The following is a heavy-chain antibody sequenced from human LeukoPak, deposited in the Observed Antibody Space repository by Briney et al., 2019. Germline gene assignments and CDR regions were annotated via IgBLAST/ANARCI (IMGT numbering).Heavy chain of an antibody. Sequence: QAGGSLRLSCAASGFTFDDYAMHWVRQAPGKGLEWVSLISGDGGSTYYADSVKGRFTISRDNSKNSLYLQMNSLRTEDTALYYCAKDIKRPRGYDILTGYDYWGQGTLVTVSS. J-gene: IGHJ4*02. D-gene: IGHD3-9*01. CDR2: ISGDGGST. V-gene: IGHV3-43*02. CDR3: AKDIKRPRGYDILTGYDY. CDR1: GFTFDDYA.